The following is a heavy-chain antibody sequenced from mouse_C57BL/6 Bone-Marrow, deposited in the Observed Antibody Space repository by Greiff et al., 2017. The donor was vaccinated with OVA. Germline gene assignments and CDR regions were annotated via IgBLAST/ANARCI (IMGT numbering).Heavy chain of an antibody. CDR3: ARPAVWYFDV. V-gene: IGHV5-9*01. J-gene: IGHJ1*03. CDR2: ISGGGGNT. Sequence: EVKLEESGGGLVKPGGSLKLSCAASGFTFSSYTMSWVRQTPEKRLEWVATISGGGGNTYYPDSVKGRFTISRDNAKNTLYLQMSSLRSEDTALYYGARPAVWYFDVWGTGTTVTVSS. CDR1: GFTFSSYT.